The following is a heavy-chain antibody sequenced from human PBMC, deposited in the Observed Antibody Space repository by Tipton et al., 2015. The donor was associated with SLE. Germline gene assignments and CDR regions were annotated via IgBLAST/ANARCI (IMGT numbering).Heavy chain of an antibody. D-gene: IGHD6-13*01. V-gene: IGHV4-39*07. Sequence: TLSLTCTVSGGSISSSSYYWGWIRQPPGKGLEWIGSIYYSGSTYYNPSLKSRVTISVDTSKNLLSLELSSVTAADTALYFCARFSLAAVDYYAMDVWGQGTTVTVSS. CDR3: ARFSLAAVDYYAMDV. J-gene: IGHJ6*01. CDR2: IYYSGST. CDR1: GGSISSSSYY.